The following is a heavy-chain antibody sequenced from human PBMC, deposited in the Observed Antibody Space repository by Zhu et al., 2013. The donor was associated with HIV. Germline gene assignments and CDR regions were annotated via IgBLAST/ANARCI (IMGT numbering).Heavy chain of an antibody. J-gene: IGHJ3*02. CDR3: ARDRVVGATGRGDAFDI. D-gene: IGHD1-26*01. CDR2: INPTSGDT. CDR1: GYTFTGYY. Sequence: QVQLMQSGAEVEKPGASVKVSCKASGYTFTGYYMHWVRQVPGQGLEWMGWINPTSGDTNYAQNFQGRVTMTRDTSISTAYMELSRLRSDDTAVYFCARDRVVGATGRGDAFDIWGQGTMVSVSS. V-gene: IGHV1-2*02.